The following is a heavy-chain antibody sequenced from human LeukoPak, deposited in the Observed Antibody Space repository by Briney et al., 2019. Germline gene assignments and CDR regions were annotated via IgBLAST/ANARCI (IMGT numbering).Heavy chain of an antibody. V-gene: IGHV3-23*01. J-gene: IGHJ6*02. CDR1: GFTFSSYA. D-gene: IGHD7-27*01. CDR3: AKASNWGNYYYYGMDV. Sequence: GGSLRLSCAASGFTFSSYAMSWVRQAPGKGLEWVSAISGSGGSTYYADSVKGRFTISRDNSKNTLYLQMNSLGAEDTAVYYCAKASNWGNYYYYGMDVWGQGTTVTVSS. CDR2: ISGSGGST.